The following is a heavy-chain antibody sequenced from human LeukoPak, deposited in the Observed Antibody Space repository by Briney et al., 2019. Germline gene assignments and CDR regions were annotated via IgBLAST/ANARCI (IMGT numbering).Heavy chain of an antibody. Sequence: GGSLRLSCAASGFTFSDYYMSWIRQAPGKGLEWVSYISSSGSTIYYADSVKGRFTISRDNAKNSLYLQVNSLRAEDTAVYYCARYYYDSSGYYYHPDYWGQGTLVTVSS. J-gene: IGHJ4*02. CDR1: GFTFSDYY. CDR2: ISSSGSTI. CDR3: ARYYYDSSGYYYHPDY. V-gene: IGHV3-11*01. D-gene: IGHD3-22*01.